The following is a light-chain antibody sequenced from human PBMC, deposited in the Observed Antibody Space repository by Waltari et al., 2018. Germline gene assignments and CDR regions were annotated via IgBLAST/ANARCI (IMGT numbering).Light chain of an antibody. CDR3: QHYVRLPAT. CDR1: QSVSRS. CDR2: GAS. Sequence: IVLTQSPGTLSLSPGERATLSCRASQSVSRSLAWYQQKPGQAPKLLIYGASTRSTGIPDRFTGSGFGTDFSLTISSLGPEDFAIYFCQHYVRLPATFGQGTKVEIK. J-gene: IGKJ1*01. V-gene: IGKV3-20*01.